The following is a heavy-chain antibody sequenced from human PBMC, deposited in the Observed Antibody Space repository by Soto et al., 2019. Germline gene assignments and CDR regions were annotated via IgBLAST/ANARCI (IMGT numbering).Heavy chain of an antibody. V-gene: IGHV4-59*01. J-gene: IGHJ6*03. CDR2: IYYSGST. D-gene: IGHD2-15*01. Sequence: SETLSLTCTVSGGSISSYYWSWIRQPPGKGLEWIGYIYYSGSTNYNPSLKSRVTISVDTSKNQFSLKLSSVTAADTAVYYCASSTYCSGGSCYTGYYYMDVWGKGTTVTVSS. CDR3: ASSTYCSGGSCYTGYYYMDV. CDR1: GGSISSYY.